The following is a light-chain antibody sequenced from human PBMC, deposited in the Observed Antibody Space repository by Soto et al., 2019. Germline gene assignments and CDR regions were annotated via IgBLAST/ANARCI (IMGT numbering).Light chain of an antibody. J-gene: IGKJ1*01. CDR3: QEYNSYRGT. CDR2: KAS. CDR1: QSISSW. V-gene: IGKV1-5*03. Sequence: IQMTQSPSTLSASVGDRVTITCRASQSISSWLAWYQQKPGKAPKLLIYKASNLESGVPSRFSGSGSGTEVTLTISSLEPDDFAGYYCQEYNSYRGTFGQGTKVEIK.